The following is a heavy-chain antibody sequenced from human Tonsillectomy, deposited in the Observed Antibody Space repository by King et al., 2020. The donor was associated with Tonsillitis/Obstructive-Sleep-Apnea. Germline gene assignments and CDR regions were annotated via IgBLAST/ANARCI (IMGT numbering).Heavy chain of an antibody. CDR1: GFTFRSYG. CDR3: AKDFWSGFLVPLEN. J-gene: IGHJ4*02. CDR2: IGGSGSSP. Sequence: VQLVESGGGFVQPGGSLRLSCAGSGFTFRSYGMSWVRQAPGKGLEWVSGIGGSGSSPTYADSVKGRFTISRDNSNNTLYLQMNSLRAEDTALYYCAKDFWSGFLVPLENWGQGTLVTVSS. V-gene: IGHV3-23*04. D-gene: IGHD3-3*01.